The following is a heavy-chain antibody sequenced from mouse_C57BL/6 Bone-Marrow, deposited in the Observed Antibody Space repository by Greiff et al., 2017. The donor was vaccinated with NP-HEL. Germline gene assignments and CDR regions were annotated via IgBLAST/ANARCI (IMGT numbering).Heavy chain of an antibody. J-gene: IGHJ3*01. CDR2: ISYHGGN. D-gene: IGHD3-2*02. CDR3: AYSSGYVGFAY. V-gene: IGHV3-6*01. CDR1: GYSITSGYY. Sequence: EVQLQQSGPGLVKPSPSLSLTCSVTGYSITSGYYWNWIRQFPGNKLEWRGYISYHGGNNYNPSLKNPTSITRDTSTNQFFLKLNSVTTEDTATYYCAYSSGYVGFAYWGQGTLVTVSA.